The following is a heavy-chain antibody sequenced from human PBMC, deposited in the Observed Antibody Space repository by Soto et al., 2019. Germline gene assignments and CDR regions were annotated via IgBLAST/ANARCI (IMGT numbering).Heavy chain of an antibody. Sequence: SETLSLTCTVSGGSISSGGYYWSWIRQPPGKGLEWIGYIYYSGSTNYNPSLKSRVTISVDTSKNQFSLKLSSVTAADTAVYYCARDQAGDFDYWGQGTLVTVSS. J-gene: IGHJ4*02. CDR2: IYYSGST. CDR1: GGSISSGGYY. CDR3: ARDQAGDFDY. D-gene: IGHD6-19*01. V-gene: IGHV4-61*08.